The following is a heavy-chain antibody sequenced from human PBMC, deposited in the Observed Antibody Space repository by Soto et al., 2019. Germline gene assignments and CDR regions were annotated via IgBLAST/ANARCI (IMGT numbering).Heavy chain of an antibody. CDR3: ARGGSSSWPYYYYGMDV. Sequence: EVQLVESGGGLVQPGGSLRLSCAASGFTFSSYWMHWVRQAPGKGLVWVSRINSDGSSTSYADSVKGRFTISRDNAKNTLSLQMNSLGAEDTAVYYCARGGSSSWPYYYYGMDVWGQGTTVTVSS. D-gene: IGHD6-13*01. J-gene: IGHJ6*02. V-gene: IGHV3-74*01. CDR1: GFTFSSYW. CDR2: INSDGSST.